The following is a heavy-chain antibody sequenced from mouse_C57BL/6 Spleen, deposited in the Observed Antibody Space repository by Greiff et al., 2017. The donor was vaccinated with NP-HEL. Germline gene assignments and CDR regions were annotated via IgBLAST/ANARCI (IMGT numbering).Heavy chain of an antibody. CDR3: ARPSVTTHFDY. CDR2: IYPGDGDT. CDR1: GYAFSSSW. D-gene: IGHD2-2*01. V-gene: IGHV1-82*01. J-gene: IGHJ2*01. Sequence: VQLQQSGPELVKPGASVKISCEASGYAFSSSWMNWVKQRPGKGLEWIGRIYPGDGDTNYNGKFKGKATLTADKSSSTAYMQLSSLTSEDSAVYFCARPSVTTHFDYWGQGTTLTVSS.